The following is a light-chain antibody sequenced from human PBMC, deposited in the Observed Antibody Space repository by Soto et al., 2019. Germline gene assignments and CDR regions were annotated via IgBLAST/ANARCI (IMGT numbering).Light chain of an antibody. CDR2: ATS. CDR3: QKYFGVPWT. V-gene: IGKV1-27*01. Sequence: DIQMTQSPSSLSASVGDRVTITCRASQDISNFLAWFQQKPGKAPKLLIYATSTLQSGVPPRFSGSGSGTDFTLTISSLQPEDVATYYCQKYFGVPWTFGQGTKVEIK. J-gene: IGKJ1*01. CDR1: QDISNF.